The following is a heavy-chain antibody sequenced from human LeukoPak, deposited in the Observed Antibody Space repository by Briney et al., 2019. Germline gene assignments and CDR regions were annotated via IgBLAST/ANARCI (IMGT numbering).Heavy chain of an antibody. CDR1: GSTFSTFG. J-gene: IGHJ4*02. D-gene: IGHD3-10*02. Sequence: GGALRVSCVASGSTFSTFGMNWVRQALGMGLEWLSYISKISITINYVDSVKGRVTISRDNAKNSLSLQMNSLRDEDKAVYYCAAVPFVRGVTNSYDYWGQGTLVTVSS. V-gene: IGHV3-48*02. CDR3: AAVPFVRGVTNSYDY. CDR2: ISKISITI.